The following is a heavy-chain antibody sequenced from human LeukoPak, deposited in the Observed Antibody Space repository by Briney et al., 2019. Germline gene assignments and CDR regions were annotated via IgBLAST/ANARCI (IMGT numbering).Heavy chain of an antibody. CDR2: ISPNSGGT. D-gene: IGHD3-9*01. V-gene: IGHV1-2*02. Sequence: ASVKVSCKASGYTFTGYYMHWVRQAPGQGLEWMGWISPNSGGTNYAQKFQGRVTMTRDTSISTAYTELSRLRSDDTAVYYCARGDERLRYFDWLLVPIFLYWGQGTLVTVSS. J-gene: IGHJ4*02. CDR1: GYTFTGYY. CDR3: ARGDERLRYFDWLLVPIFLY.